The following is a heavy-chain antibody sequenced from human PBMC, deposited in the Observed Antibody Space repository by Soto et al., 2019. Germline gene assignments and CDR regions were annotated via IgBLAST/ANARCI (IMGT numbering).Heavy chain of an antibody. CDR3: ARGRKTTRRRGWFDP. Sequence: SETLSLTCAVYGGSFSGYYWSWIRQPPGKGLEWIGEINHSGSTNYNPSLKSRVTISVDTSKNQFSLKLSSVTAADTAVYYCARGRKTTRRRGWFDPWGQGTLVTVSS. CDR1: GGSFSGYY. J-gene: IGHJ5*02. CDR2: INHSGST. D-gene: IGHD4-4*01. V-gene: IGHV4-34*01.